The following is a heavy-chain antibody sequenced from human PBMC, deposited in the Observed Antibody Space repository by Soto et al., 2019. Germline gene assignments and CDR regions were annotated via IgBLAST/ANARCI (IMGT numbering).Heavy chain of an antibody. D-gene: IGHD2-15*01. Sequence: EVQLVESGGGLVQPGGSLRLSWAASGFTFSNYWMYWVRQAPGKGLEWVSRINSDGSVSSYADSVKGRLTISRDNVKNTLYLQMDSLRPEDTAVYYCARGDCVGGTCYSLAGSFYYYMEVWGKGTTVTVFS. CDR2: INSDGSVS. V-gene: IGHV3-74*02. CDR1: GFTFSNYW. J-gene: IGHJ6*03. CDR3: ARGDCVGGTCYSLAGSFYYYMEV.